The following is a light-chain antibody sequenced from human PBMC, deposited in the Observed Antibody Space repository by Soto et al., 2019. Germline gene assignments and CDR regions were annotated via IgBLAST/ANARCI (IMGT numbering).Light chain of an antibody. J-gene: IGLJ1*01. Sequence: QSALTQPASVSGSPGQSITISCSGTSRTIGGYNVVASHQQHPGNDPKVIVYEGIKRPSGVSARFSGATSGSTAALTISGLQAEDEAEYFCCSYVGATTYVFGSGTKGTVL. CDR3: CSYVGATTYV. CDR1: SRTIGGYNV. V-gene: IGLV2-23*01. CDR2: EGI.